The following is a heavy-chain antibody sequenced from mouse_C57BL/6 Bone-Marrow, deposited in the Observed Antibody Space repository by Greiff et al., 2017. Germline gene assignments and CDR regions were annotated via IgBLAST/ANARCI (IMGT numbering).Heavy chain of an antibody. V-gene: IGHV2-6*01. CDR3: ASDMGNPWFAY. J-gene: IGHJ3*01. D-gene: IGHD2-1*01. Sequence: VQLKESGPGLLAPSQRLSITCTVSGFSLTSYGVDWVRQSPGKGLEWLGVIWGVGSTNYNSALKSRLSISKDNSKSQVFLKMNSLQTDDKAMYYCASDMGNPWFAYWGQGTLVTVSA. CDR2: IWGVGST. CDR1: GFSLTSYG.